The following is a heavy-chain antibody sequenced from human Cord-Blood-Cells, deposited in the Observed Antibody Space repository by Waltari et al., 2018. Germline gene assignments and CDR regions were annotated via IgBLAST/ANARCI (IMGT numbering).Heavy chain of an antibody. CDR2: ISSSSSYI. CDR1: GFTFSSYS. J-gene: IGHJ5*02. Sequence: EVQLVESGGGLVKPGGSLRLSCAASGFTFSSYSMYWVRQAPGKGLEWVSSISSSSSYIYYADSVKVRFTISRDNAKNSLYLQMNSLRAEDTAVYYCARDRYQGGSYWFDPWGQGTLVTVSS. D-gene: IGHD1-26*01. V-gene: IGHV3-21*01. CDR3: ARDRYQGGSYWFDP.